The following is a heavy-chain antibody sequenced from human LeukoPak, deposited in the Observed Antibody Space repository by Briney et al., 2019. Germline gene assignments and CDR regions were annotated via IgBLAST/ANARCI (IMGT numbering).Heavy chain of an antibody. V-gene: IGHV3-23*01. Sequence: GGSLRLSCAASGFTFSSYAMSWVRQAPGKGLEWVSAISGSGGSTYYADSVKGRFTISRDNSKNTLYLQMNSLRAEDTAVYYRARATSGSSTHFDYWGQGTLVTVSS. CDR3: ARATSGSSTHFDY. J-gene: IGHJ4*02. D-gene: IGHD1-26*01. CDR2: ISGSGGST. CDR1: GFTFSSYA.